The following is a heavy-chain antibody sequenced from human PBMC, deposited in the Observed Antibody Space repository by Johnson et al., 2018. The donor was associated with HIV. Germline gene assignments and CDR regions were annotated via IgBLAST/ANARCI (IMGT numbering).Heavy chain of an antibody. CDR3: ARDRYYDFWSGYRTFDI. CDR2: IGTAGDT. V-gene: IGHV3-13*01. Sequence: VQLVESGGGLVQPGGSLRLSCAASGFTFSSYDMHWVRQATGKGLEWVSAIGTAGDTYYPGSVNGRFTISIENAKNSLYLQMNSLRAGETAVYYWARDRYYDFWSGYRTFDIWGQGTMVTVSS. J-gene: IGHJ3*02. CDR1: GFTFSSYD. D-gene: IGHD3-3*01.